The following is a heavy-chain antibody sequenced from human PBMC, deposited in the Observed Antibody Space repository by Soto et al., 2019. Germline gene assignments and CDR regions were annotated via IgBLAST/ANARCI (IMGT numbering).Heavy chain of an antibody. CDR2: ISYDGTNK. V-gene: IGHV3-30*01. CDR1: GFTFRNYA. CDR3: ARGDSNSWSDY. D-gene: IGHD6-13*01. Sequence: QVQLVESGGGVVQPGRSLRLSCAASGFTFRNYAMDWVRQAPGKGLEWVAVISYDGTNKYYADSVKGRFTISRDNSKNTLYLQMNSLRAEDTAVYYCARGDSNSWSDYWGQGTLVTVSS. J-gene: IGHJ4*02.